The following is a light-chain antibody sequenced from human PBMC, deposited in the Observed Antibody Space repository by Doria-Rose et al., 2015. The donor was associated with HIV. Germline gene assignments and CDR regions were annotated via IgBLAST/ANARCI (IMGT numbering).Light chain of an antibody. V-gene: IGKV1-5*03. CDR3: QHYNRSWT. J-gene: IGKJ1*01. Sequence: TQSPSTLSASVGDRVTITCRASQSISAWLAWYQQKPGKAPKLLIYKASSLESGVPSRFSGSGSGTEFTLTITSLQPDDFATYFCQHYNRSWTFGQGTKVEIK. CDR1: QSISAW. CDR2: KAS.